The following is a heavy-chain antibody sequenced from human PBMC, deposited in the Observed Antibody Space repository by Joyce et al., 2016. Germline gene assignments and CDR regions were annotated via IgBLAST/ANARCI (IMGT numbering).Heavy chain of an antibody. CDR3: AKADYGDKIDAFDI. J-gene: IGHJ3*02. D-gene: IGHD4-17*01. CDR2: ISSSSSTI. V-gene: IGHV3-48*01. CDR1: GFPFSSYS. Sequence: EVQLVESGGGLVQPGGSLRLSCAASGFPFSSYSMNWVRQAPGKGLEGVSYISSSSSTIYYADSVKGRVTISRDNAKNSLYLQMNSLRAEDTAVYYCAKADYGDKIDAFDIWGQGTMVTVSS.